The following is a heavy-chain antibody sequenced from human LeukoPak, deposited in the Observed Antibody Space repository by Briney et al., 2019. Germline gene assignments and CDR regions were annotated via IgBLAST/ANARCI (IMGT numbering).Heavy chain of an antibody. Sequence: ASVKLSCTAAVYTFTSYDINWVRQATGPGLEWRGWMEPNSGNTGYAQKYQGRVTMTRTTSISTAYMELSSLRSEDTAVYYCASVRIAVTGTSLWFDPGGQGTLVTVSS. CDR2: MEPNSGNT. V-gene: IGHV1-8*01. CDR3: ASVRIAVTGTSLWFDP. J-gene: IGHJ5*02. D-gene: IGHD6-19*01. CDR1: VYTFTSYD.